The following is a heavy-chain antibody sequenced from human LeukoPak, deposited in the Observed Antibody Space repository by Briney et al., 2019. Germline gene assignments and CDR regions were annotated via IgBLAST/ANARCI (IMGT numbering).Heavy chain of an antibody. J-gene: IGHJ4*02. D-gene: IGHD3-22*01. CDR2: INSGGTTT. CDR1: GIAFSSYT. Sequence: GSLRLSCAACGIAFSSYTMNWARQAPGKGLEWVASINSGGTTTHYAFSVKGRFTISRDNAQNVLYLQMNGLRGDDAAVYYCLRGDSRDFWGQGTLVTVSS. CDR3: LRGDSRDF. V-gene: IGHV3-21*06.